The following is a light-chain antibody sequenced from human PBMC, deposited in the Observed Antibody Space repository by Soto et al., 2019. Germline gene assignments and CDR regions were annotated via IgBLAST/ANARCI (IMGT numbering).Light chain of an antibody. CDR3: SSYARSSTPYV. CDR2: DVS. J-gene: IGLJ1*01. Sequence: QSALTQPASESGSPGQSITISCTGTSSDVGGYNYVSWYQQYPGKAPKLMIYDVSDRPSGVSNRFSGSKSGNTASLTISGLQAEDEADYYCSSYARSSTPYVFGTGTKLTVL. V-gene: IGLV2-14*01. CDR1: SSDVGGYNY.